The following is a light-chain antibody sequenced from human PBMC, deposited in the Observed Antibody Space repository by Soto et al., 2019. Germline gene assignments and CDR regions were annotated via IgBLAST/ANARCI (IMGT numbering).Light chain of an antibody. CDR2: EVS. J-gene: IGLJ2*01. CDR1: SSDVGGYIY. V-gene: IGLV2-14*01. CDR3: SSYTSSSTLV. Sequence: QSVLTQPASVSGSPGQSITISCPGSSSDVGGYIYVSWYQQHPGKAPKLMIYEVSNRPSGISNRFSGSKSGNTASLTLSGLQAEDEADYYCSSYTSSSTLVFGGGTKVTVL.